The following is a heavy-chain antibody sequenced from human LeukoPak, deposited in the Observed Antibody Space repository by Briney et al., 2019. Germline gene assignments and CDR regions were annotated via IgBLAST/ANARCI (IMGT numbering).Heavy chain of an antibody. CDR2: MNPNGGNT. Sequence: GASVKVSCKASGYTFTSYDINGVRQATGQGLEWMGWMNPNGGNTGYAQKFQGRVTMTRNTSISTAYMELSSLRSEDTAVYYCAREGGYSYGLYDYWGQGTLVTVSS. J-gene: IGHJ4*02. CDR1: GYTFTSYD. CDR3: AREGGYSYGLYDY. V-gene: IGHV1-8*01. D-gene: IGHD5-18*01.